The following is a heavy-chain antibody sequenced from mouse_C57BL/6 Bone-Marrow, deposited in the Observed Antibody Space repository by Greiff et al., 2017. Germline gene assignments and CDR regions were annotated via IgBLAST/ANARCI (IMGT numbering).Heavy chain of an antibody. Sequence: QVQLQQPGAELVKPGASVKLSCKASGYTFTSYWMQWVKQRPGQGLEWIGEIDPSDSYTNYNQKFKGKATLTVDTSSSTAYMLLSSLTSEDSAVDYWARPYGSCSFDYWGQGTTLTVSS. D-gene: IGHD1-1*01. CDR3: ARPYGSCSFDY. V-gene: IGHV1-50*01. CDR1: GYTFTSYW. CDR2: IDPSDSYT. J-gene: IGHJ2*01.